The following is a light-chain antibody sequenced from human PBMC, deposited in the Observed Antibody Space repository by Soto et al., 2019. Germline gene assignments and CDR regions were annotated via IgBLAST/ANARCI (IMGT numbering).Light chain of an antibody. CDR1: QSVXXXSNNKNY. Sequence: DIVXXXXPDSXXXXXGERXXXXXXXXQSVXXXSNNKNYLAWYQQKPGQPPKLLIYWASTRESGVPDRFSGSGSGTDFTLTISSLQAEDVAIYHCQQYYVIPLTFGGGTKVEIK. J-gene: IGKJ4*01. CDR2: WAS. V-gene: IGKV4-1*01. CDR3: QQYYVIPLT.